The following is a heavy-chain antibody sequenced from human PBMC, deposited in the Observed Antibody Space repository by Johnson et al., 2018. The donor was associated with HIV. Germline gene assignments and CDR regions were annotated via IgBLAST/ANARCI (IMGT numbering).Heavy chain of an antibody. CDR1: GFTFRNYA. CDR3: ARGDHYDSSGFYFGAAFDS. Sequence: QVQLVESGGGVVQPGTSLRLSCAASGFTFRNYAMHWVRQAPGKGLEWVAVISYDGSDKYYADSVKGRFTISRDNSKNTLYLQMNSLRAEDTAVYYCARGDHYDSSGFYFGAAFDSWGQGTMVTVSS. D-gene: IGHD3-22*01. V-gene: IGHV3-30*03. CDR2: ISYDGSDK. J-gene: IGHJ3*02.